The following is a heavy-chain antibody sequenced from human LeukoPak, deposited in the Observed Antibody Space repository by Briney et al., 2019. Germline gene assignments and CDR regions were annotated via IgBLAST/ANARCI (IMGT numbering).Heavy chain of an antibody. V-gene: IGHV4-59*01. CDR2: IYYSGST. Sequence: PSETLSLTCTVSGGSISSYYWSWIRQPPGKGLEWIGYIYYSGSTNYNPSLKSRVTISADTSKNQFSLKLSSVTAADTAVYYCARGDYYGSGSYYNLYYWGQGTLVTVSS. CDR1: GGSISSYY. CDR3: ARGDYYGSGSYYNLYY. J-gene: IGHJ4*02. D-gene: IGHD3-10*01.